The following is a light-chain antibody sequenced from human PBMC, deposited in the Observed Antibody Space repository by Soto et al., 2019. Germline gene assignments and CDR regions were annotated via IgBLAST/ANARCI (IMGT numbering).Light chain of an antibody. CDR1: SSNIGAGYE. J-gene: IGLJ1*01. V-gene: IGLV1-40*01. CDR3: QSYDISLSGYV. Sequence: QSVLTQPPSVSEAPGQRVTISCTGSSSNIGAGYEAHWYQQVPGTAPKLLIYENNNRPSGVPDRVSGSKSGTSASLAITGLQAEDEAESYCQSYDISLSGYVFGTGTNVTVL. CDR2: ENN.